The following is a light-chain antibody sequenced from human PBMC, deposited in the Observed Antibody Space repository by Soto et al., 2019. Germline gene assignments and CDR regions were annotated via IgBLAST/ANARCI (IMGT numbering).Light chain of an antibody. CDR3: CSYAGSYTWV. V-gene: IGLV2-11*01. CDR1: SRDVGAYNF. J-gene: IGLJ1*01. CDR2: DVS. Sequence: QPVLTQPRSVSGSPGQSVTISCTGTSRDVGAYNFVSWYQQHPGKAPKLMIYDVSKRPSGVPDRFSGSKSGNTASLTISGLQADDEADYYCCSYAGSYTWVFGTGTKLTVL.